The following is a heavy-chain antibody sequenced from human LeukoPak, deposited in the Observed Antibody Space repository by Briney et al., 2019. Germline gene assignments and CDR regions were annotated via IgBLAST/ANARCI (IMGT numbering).Heavy chain of an antibody. CDR3: AKDWGAGEGAFDI. D-gene: IGHD1-26*01. CDR2: ISGSGGST. J-gene: IGHJ3*02. CDR1: GFTFSSYA. V-gene: IGHV3-23*01. Sequence: GGSLRLSCAASGFTFSSYAMSWVRQSPGKWLEWVSVISGSGGSTYDADSVKGRFTMSRDNSKNTLYLQMNSLRAEDTAVYYCAKDWGAGEGAFDIWGRGTMVTVSS.